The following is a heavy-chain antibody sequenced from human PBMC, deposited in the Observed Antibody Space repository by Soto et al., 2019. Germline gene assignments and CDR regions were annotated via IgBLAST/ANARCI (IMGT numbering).Heavy chain of an antibody. V-gene: IGHV3-21*01. CDR3: ARDCSGGSCYPGMDV. CDR2: ISSSGYI. Sequence: GGSLRLSCAASGFNFNSYTINWVRQAPGKRLEWLSSISSSGYIFSTDSVRGRFTISRDNAKNSVYLQINSLRAEDTAVYFCARDCSGGSCYPGMDVWGPGTTLTVYS. J-gene: IGHJ6*02. CDR1: GFNFNSYT. D-gene: IGHD2-15*01.